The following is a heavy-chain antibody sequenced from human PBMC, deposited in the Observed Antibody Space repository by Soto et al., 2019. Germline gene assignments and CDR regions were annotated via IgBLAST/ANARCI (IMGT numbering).Heavy chain of an antibody. Sequence: SVKVSCKASGGTFSSYTISWVRQAPGQGLEWMGRVIPILGIANYAQKFQGRVTITADKSTSTAYMELSSLRSEDTAVYYCARAAVAGTHYYYYGMDVWGQGTTVTVSS. CDR2: VIPILGIA. D-gene: IGHD6-19*01. CDR3: ARAAVAGTHYYYYGMDV. V-gene: IGHV1-69*02. CDR1: GGTFSSYT. J-gene: IGHJ6*02.